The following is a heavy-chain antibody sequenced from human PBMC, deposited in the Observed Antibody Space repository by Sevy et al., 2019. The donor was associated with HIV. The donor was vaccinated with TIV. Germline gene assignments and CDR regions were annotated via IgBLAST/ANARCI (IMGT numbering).Heavy chain of an antibody. D-gene: IGHD4-17*01. CDR2: ISSTPGYI. CDR1: GFSFSSYA. V-gene: IGHV3-21*01. Sequence: GGSLRLSRAASGFSFSSYAMNWVRLAPGKGLEWVSSISSTPGYIYYADSVKGRFTISRDNAKNSLYLQMNSLRAEDTAVYYCARHTVTTIRGAFDFWGQGTMVTVSS. J-gene: IGHJ3*01. CDR3: ARHTVTTIRGAFDF.